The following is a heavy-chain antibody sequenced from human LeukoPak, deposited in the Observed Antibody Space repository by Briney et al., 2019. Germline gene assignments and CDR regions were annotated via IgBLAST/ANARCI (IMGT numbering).Heavy chain of an antibody. J-gene: IGHJ3*02. CDR3: ARDPSVPAANAAFDI. CDR2: ISAYNGNT. Sequence: GASVKASCKASGYTFTSYGISWVRQAPGQGLEWMGWISAYNGNTNYAQKLQGRVTMTTDTSTSTAYMELRSLRSDDTAVYYCARDPSVPAANAAFDIWGQGTMVTVSS. CDR1: GYTFTSYG. V-gene: IGHV1-18*01. D-gene: IGHD2-2*01.